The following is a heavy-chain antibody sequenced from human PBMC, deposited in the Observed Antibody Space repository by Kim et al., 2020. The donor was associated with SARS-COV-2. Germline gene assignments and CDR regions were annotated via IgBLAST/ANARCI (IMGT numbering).Heavy chain of an antibody. D-gene: IGHD3-10*01. Sequence: DSVKGRFTISSNPSNNTLYLQMNSLGPEDTAVYYCAITTYYDGSGSGYFEHWGQGALVTVSS. CDR3: AITTYYDGSGSGYFEH. V-gene: IGHV3-53*04. J-gene: IGHJ4*02.